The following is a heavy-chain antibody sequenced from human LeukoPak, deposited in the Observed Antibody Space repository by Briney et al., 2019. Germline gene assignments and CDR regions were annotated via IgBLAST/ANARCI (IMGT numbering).Heavy chain of an antibody. CDR2: ISAYNGDT. CDR3: ARHYDAGKDDAFHI. J-gene: IGHJ3*02. CDR1: GYTFINSG. V-gene: IGHV1-18*01. Sequence: ASVKLSCNASGYTFINSGNRMERLAPGQGHELMGWISAYNGDTNYAQKVQGRVTMTTETSTSTVYMELRSLRYDDTAVYYCARHYDAGKDDAFHIWGQGTMVTVSS. D-gene: IGHD3-10*01.